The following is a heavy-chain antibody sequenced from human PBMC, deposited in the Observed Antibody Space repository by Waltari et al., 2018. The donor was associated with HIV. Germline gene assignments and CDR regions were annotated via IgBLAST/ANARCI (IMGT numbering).Heavy chain of an antibody. J-gene: IGHJ4*02. CDR1: GGGIRNSSYY. D-gene: IGHD3-22*01. Sequence: QLQLQESGPGLVKPSETQSLTCTVSGGGIRNSSYYWRWLRRPPRKGLEWIGRIYYSGSTYYNPSRKSQVTISVDTSKNQFSLKLSSVTAADTAVYYCARHSLTYYYDSSGYSVAFDYWGQGTLVTVSS. V-gene: IGHV4-39*01. CDR3: ARHSLTYYYDSSGYSVAFDY. CDR2: IYYSGST.